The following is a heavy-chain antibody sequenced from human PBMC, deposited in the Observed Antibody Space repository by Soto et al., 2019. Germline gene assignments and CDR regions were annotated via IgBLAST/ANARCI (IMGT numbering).Heavy chain of an antibody. D-gene: IGHD3-10*01. Sequence: EVQVLESGGALVQPGGSLRLSCAASGFNFRNYAMSWVRQAPGKGLEWVSSISGSGGTTYYADSVKGRLTLSRDNSKNTLYLQMNSLRVEDTAVYYCAKNNMGYYLDYWGQGTLVTVSS. CDR2: ISGSGGTT. CDR3: AKNNMGYYLDY. V-gene: IGHV3-23*01. J-gene: IGHJ4*02. CDR1: GFNFRNYA.